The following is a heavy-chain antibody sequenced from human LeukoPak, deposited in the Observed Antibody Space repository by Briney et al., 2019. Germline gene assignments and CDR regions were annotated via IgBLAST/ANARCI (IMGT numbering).Heavy chain of an antibody. CDR3: ARWGVLRYFDWLPNDGYFDY. J-gene: IGHJ4*02. D-gene: IGHD3-9*01. Sequence: KSGGSLRLSCAASGFTFSSYSTNWVRQASGKGLEWVSSISSSSSYIYYADSVKGRFTISRDNAKNSLYLQMNSLRAEDTAVYYCARWGVLRYFDWLPNDGYFDYWGQGTLVTVSS. CDR1: GFTFSSYS. CDR2: ISSSSSYI. V-gene: IGHV3-21*01.